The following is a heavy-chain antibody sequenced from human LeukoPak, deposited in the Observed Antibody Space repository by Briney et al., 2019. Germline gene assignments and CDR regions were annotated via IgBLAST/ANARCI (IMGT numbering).Heavy chain of an antibody. CDR2: IYTSGST. CDR3: ARGYQLLRGGNWFDP. CDR1: GGSISSGSYY. Sequence: SQTLSLTCTVSGGSISSGSYYWSWIRQPAGKGLEWIGRIYTSGSTNYNPSLKSRVTISVDTSKNRFSLKLSSVTAADTAVYYCARGYQLLRGGNWFDPWGQGTLVTVSS. J-gene: IGHJ5*02. D-gene: IGHD2-2*01. V-gene: IGHV4-61*02.